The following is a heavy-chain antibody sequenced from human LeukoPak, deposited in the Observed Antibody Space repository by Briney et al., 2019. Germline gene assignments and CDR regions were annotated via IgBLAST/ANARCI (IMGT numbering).Heavy chain of an antibody. CDR1: GGTFSSYA. CDR3: ARGGYSYGRGADY. J-gene: IGHJ4*02. D-gene: IGHD5-18*01. CDR2: IIPIFGTA. V-gene: IGHV1-69*05. Sequence: ASVKVSCKASGGTFSSYAISWVRRAPGQGLEWMGGIIPIFGTANYAQKFQGRVTITTDESTSTAYMELSSLRSEDTAVYYCARGGYSYGRGADYWGQGTLVTVSS.